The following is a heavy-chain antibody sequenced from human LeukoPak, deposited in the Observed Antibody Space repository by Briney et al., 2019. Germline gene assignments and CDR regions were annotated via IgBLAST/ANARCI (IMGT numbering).Heavy chain of an antibody. D-gene: IGHD3-16*01. CDR1: AASITTYY. V-gene: IGHV4-59*08. CDR3: ARLKMGAYFDL. J-gene: IGHJ2*01. Sequence: SETLSLTCPVSAASITTYYWSWLRQPPGKGLEWVGYIFYTGDTSNSPSLKSRVTISLDTSKNQFSLKLRSVTAADTAVYYCARLKMGAYFDLWGRGTLVTVSS. CDR2: IFYTGDT.